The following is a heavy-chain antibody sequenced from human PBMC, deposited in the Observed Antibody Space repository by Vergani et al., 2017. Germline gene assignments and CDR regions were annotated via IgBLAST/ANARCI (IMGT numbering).Heavy chain of an antibody. CDR2: ISGSGGST. Sequence: EVQVVESGGGLIKPGGSLRLSCVVSGITFKNAWISWVRQAPGKGLEWVSAISGSGGSTYYADSVKGRFTISRDNSKNTLSLQMNSLTAEDTAIYYCAGPQGTSAYYYGGFDYWGQGILVTVSS. J-gene: IGHJ4*02. V-gene: IGHV3-23*04. CDR3: AGPQGTSAYYYGGFDY. D-gene: IGHD3-22*01. CDR1: GITFKNAW.